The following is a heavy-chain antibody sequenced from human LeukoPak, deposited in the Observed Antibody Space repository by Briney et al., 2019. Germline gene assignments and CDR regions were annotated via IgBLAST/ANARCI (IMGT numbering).Heavy chain of an antibody. CDR1: GFTFSNAW. Sequence: NPGGSLRLSCAASGFTFSNAWMSWVRQAPGKGLEWVGRIKSKTDGGTTDYGAPVKGRFTISRDDSKNTLYLQMNSLKTEDTALYYCTTFEKIPYHCSSSSCYVPSNDAFDIWGRGTMVTVSS. V-gene: IGHV3-15*01. CDR2: IKSKTDGGTT. J-gene: IGHJ3*02. CDR3: TTFEKIPYHCSSSSCYVPSNDAFDI. D-gene: IGHD2-2*01.